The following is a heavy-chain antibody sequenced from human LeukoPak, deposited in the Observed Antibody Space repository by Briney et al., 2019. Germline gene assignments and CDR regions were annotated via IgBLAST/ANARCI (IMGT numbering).Heavy chain of an antibody. CDR2: ISGSGGST. V-gene: IGHV3-23*01. CDR3: ASYCSGTSCYAFDI. CDR1: GFTFSSYA. D-gene: IGHD2-2*01. J-gene: IGHJ3*02. Sequence: GGSLRLSCAASGFTFSSYAMSWVRQAPGKGLEWVSAISGSGGSTYYADSVKGRFTISRDNSKNTLDLQMNSLRVEDTAVYYCASYCSGTSCYAFDIWAKGHWSPSL.